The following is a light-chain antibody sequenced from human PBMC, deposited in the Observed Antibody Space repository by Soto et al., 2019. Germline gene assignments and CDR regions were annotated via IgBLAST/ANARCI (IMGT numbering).Light chain of an antibody. CDR2: EVA. CDR3: TSYSAGTSPVI. V-gene: IGLV2-14*01. J-gene: IGLJ2*01. CDR1: SSDVGSHDS. Sequence: QPVLTQPASVSGSPRQSITISCTGSSSDVGSHDSVSWYQQHPGKAPQLVIYEVAHRPSGVSDRFSGSKFGITAYLTISGLQAEDEADYYCTSYSAGTSPVIFGGGTKLTVL.